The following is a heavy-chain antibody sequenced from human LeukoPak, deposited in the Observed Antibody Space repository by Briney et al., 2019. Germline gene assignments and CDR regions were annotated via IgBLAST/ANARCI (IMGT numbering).Heavy chain of an antibody. CDR1: GGSISSGDYY. CDR2: IYYSGST. Sequence: SETLSLTCTVSGGSISSGDYYWSWIRQPPGQGLEWIGYIYYSGSTYYNPSLKSRFTISVDTSKNQFSLKLSSVTAADTAVYYCARDSPRDYYDSSGYYAFDIWGQGTMVTVSS. J-gene: IGHJ3*02. V-gene: IGHV4-30-4*01. D-gene: IGHD3-22*01. CDR3: ARDSPRDYYDSSGYYAFDI.